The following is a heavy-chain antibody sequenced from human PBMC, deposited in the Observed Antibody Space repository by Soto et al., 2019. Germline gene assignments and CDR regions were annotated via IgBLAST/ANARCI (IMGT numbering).Heavy chain of an antibody. J-gene: IGHJ4*02. CDR1: GGTFSSYA. D-gene: IGHD4-17*01. V-gene: IGHV1-69*12. Sequence: QVQLVQSGAELKKPGSSVKVSCKASGGTFSSYAISWVRQAPGQGLEWMGGIIPICGTANYAQKFQGRVTITADESTSTVYMELSGLRSEATAVDYCAIVISTTGTHPLDYWGQGILVTVSS. CDR3: AIVISTTGTHPLDY. CDR2: IIPICGTA.